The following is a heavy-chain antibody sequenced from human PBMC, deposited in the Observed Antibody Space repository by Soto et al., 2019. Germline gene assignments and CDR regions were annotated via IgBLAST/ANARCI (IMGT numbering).Heavy chain of an antibody. CDR2: IKQDGSEK. J-gene: IGHJ4*02. D-gene: IGHD3-10*01. CDR1: GFTFSSYW. V-gene: IGHV3-7*05. CDR3: ARGARGVPAAIVPPSMVRGVISYFDY. Sequence: GGSLRLSCAASGFTFSSYWMSWVRQAPGKGLEWVANIKQDGSEKYYVDSVKGRFTISRDNAKNSLYLQMNSLRAEDTAVYYCARGARGVPAAIVPPSMVRGVISYFDYWGQGTLVTVSS.